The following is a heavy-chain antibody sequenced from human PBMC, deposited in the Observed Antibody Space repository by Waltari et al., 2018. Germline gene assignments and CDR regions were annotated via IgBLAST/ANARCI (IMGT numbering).Heavy chain of an antibody. Sequence: VQLVESGGGVVKPGSSLRPSCAASEFTFSSYAMHWGRQAPGKGLEWVAVISYNERNIYYVDSVKGRFAISRDNSKKMLYLQMNSLRAEDTAVYYCARDYCDRTNCHGMDVWGQGTTVTVSS. CDR2: ISYNERNI. CDR3: ARDYCDRTNCHGMDV. V-gene: IGHV3-30*09. CDR1: EFTFSSYA. J-gene: IGHJ6*02. D-gene: IGHD3-22*01.